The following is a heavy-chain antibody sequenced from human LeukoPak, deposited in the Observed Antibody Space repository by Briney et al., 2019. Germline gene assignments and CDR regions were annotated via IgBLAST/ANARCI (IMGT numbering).Heavy chain of an antibody. Sequence: ASVKVSCKASGGTFSSYAISWVRQAPGQGLEWMGGIIPIFGTANYAQKFQGRVTITTDESTSTAYMELSSLGSEDTAVYYCAREGYSGRFDYWGQGTLVTVSS. J-gene: IGHJ4*02. CDR1: GGTFSSYA. D-gene: IGHD5-12*01. CDR3: AREGYSGRFDY. CDR2: IIPIFGTA. V-gene: IGHV1-69*05.